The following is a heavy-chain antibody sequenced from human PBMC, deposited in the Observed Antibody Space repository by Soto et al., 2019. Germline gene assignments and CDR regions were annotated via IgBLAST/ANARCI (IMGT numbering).Heavy chain of an antibody. CDR2: ISAYNGNT. CDR3: ARGIVVVVAATEINWFDP. D-gene: IGHD2-15*01. Sequence: ASVKVSCKASGYTFTSYGISWVRQAPGQGLEWMGWISAYNGNTNYAQKLQGRVTMTTDTSTSTAYMELRSLRSDDTAVYYCARGIVVVVAATEINWFDPWGQGTLVTVSS. J-gene: IGHJ5*02. CDR1: GYTFTSYG. V-gene: IGHV1-18*04.